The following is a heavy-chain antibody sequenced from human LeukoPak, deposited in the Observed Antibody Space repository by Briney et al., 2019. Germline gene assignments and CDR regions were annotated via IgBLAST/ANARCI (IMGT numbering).Heavy chain of an antibody. D-gene: IGHD4-17*01. CDR1: GGSFSGYY. CDR3: ASRTVTSIDY. CDR2: INHSGST. Sequence: PSETLSLTCAVYGGSFSGYYWSWIRQPPGKGLEWIGEINHSGSTNYNPSLKSRVTISVDTSKNQFSLKLSSVTAADTAVYYCASRTVTSIDYWGQGTLVTVSS. J-gene: IGHJ4*02. V-gene: IGHV4-34*01.